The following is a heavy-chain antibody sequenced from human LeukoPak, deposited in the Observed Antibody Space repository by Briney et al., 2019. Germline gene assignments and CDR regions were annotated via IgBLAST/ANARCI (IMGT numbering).Heavy chain of an antibody. J-gene: IGHJ4*02. V-gene: IGHV3-11*03. D-gene: IGHD6-13*01. CDR1: GLPFSDYY. Sequence: GGSLRLSCVVSGLPFSDYYMNWIRQAPGKGLEWISYISSTSSYTDYADSVNGRFTISRDNAQSTLFSQMNSLRVEDTAVYYCAAGTAADFWGQGTRVAVSS. CDR3: AAGTAADF. CDR2: ISSTSSYT.